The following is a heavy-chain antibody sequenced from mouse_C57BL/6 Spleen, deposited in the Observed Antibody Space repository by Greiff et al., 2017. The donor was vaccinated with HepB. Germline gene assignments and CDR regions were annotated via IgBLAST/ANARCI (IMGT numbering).Heavy chain of an antibody. D-gene: IGHD2-2*01. CDR2: IYPGDGDT. CDR1: GYSFSSSW. CDR3: AYGYEGFAY. Sequence: QVQLKESGPELVKPGASVKISCKASGYSFSSSWMNWVKQRPGKGLEWIGRIYPGDGDTNYNGKFKGKATLTADKSSSTAYMQLSSLTSEDSTVYFCAYGYEGFAYWGQGTLVTVSA. J-gene: IGHJ3*01. V-gene: IGHV1-82*01.